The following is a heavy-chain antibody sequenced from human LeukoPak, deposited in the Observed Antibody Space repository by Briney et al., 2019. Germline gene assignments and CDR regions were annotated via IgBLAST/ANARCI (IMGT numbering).Heavy chain of an antibody. CDR2: ISSNGGST. J-gene: IGHJ4*02. Sequence: GGSLRLSCAASGFTFSSYAMHWVRQAPGKGLEYVSAISSNGGSTYYANSVKGRFTISRDNSKNTLYLQMGSLRAEDMAVYYCARALAYCGGDCDSGLDYWGQGTLVTVSS. CDR1: GFTFSSYA. D-gene: IGHD2-21*02. V-gene: IGHV3-64*01. CDR3: ARALAYCGGDCDSGLDY.